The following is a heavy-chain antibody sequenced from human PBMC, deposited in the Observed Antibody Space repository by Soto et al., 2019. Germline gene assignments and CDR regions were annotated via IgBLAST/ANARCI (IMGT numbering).Heavy chain of an antibody. V-gene: IGHV4-30-4*01. CDR2: IYYSGST. J-gene: IGHJ5*02. CDR3: ARESDYCSGGSCYSHWFDP. Sequence: SETLSLTCAVSGGSISSGDYYWSWIRQPPGKGLERVGYIYYSGSTYYNPSLKSRVTISVDTSKNQFSLKLSSVTAADTAVYYCARESDYCSGGSCYSHWFDPWGQGTLVTVSS. D-gene: IGHD2-15*01. CDR1: GGSISSGDYY.